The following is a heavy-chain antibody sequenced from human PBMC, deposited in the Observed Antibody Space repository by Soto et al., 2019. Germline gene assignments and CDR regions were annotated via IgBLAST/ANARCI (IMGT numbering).Heavy chain of an antibody. D-gene: IGHD1-1*01. J-gene: IGHJ6*02. CDR3: SSQGLPNDSDYGMDV. CDR1: GGTFSSYA. V-gene: IGHV1-69*12. Sequence: QVQLVQSGAEVKKPGSSVKVSCKASGGTFSSYAISWVRQAPGQGLEWMGGIIPIFGTANYAEKFQGRVTIAADESTSAAYMELSSLRSEDTAVYYCSSQGLPNDSDYGMDVCGQGTTVTVSS. CDR2: IIPIFGTA.